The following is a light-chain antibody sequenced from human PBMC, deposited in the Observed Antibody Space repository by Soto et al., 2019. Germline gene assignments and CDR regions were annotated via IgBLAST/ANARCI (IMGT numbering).Light chain of an antibody. CDR3: TSYTSSTTLVV. Sequence: QSALTQPASVSGSPGQSITISCTGTSSDVGGYNYVSWYQQDPGKAPKLIIYDVSNRPSGVSNRFSGSKSGNTASLTISWLQAEYEADYYCTSYTSSTTLVVFGTGTKLTVL. V-gene: IGLV2-14*01. CDR2: DVS. CDR1: SSDVGGYNY. J-gene: IGLJ2*01.